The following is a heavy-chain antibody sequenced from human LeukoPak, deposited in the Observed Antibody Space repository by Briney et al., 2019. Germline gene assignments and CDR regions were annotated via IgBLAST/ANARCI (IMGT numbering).Heavy chain of an antibody. D-gene: IGHD3-10*01. CDR2: ISGSGGST. Sequence: GGSLRLSCAASGFTFSSYAMSWVRQAPGKGLEWVSAISGSGGSTYYADSVKGRFTISRDNSKNTLYLQMNSLRAEDTAVYYCARLGVTMVRGSWFDPWGQGTLVTVSS. CDR3: ARLGVTMVRGSWFDP. J-gene: IGHJ5*02. V-gene: IGHV3-23*01. CDR1: GFTFSSYA.